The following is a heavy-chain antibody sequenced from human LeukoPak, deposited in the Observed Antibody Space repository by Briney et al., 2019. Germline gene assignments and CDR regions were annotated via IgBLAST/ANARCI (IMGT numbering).Heavy chain of an antibody. J-gene: IGHJ5*02. V-gene: IGHV4-34*01. D-gene: IGHD5-18*01. CDR2: INHSGST. Sequence: SETLSLTCAVYGGSFSGYYWSWIRQPPGKGLEWIGEINHSGSTNYNPSLKSRVTISVDTSKNQFSLKLSSVTAADTAVYYCARGTPWIQLWSRVMSFDPWGQGTLVTVSS. CDR1: GGSFSGYY. CDR3: ARGTPWIQLWSRVMSFDP.